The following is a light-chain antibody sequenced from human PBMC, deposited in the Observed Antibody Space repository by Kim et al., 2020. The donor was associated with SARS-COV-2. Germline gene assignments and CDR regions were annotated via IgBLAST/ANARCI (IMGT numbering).Light chain of an antibody. Sequence: QSVLTQPPSVSGTPGQRVTLSCSGSYSNIGRNTVNWYQQLPGTDPKLPIYVTTNRPSGVPDRFSVSKSGTSASLAISGLQSVDDTNYHRAAWDDSLNSVVFGGGTKLTV. V-gene: IGLV1-44*01. J-gene: IGLJ2*01. CDR1: YSNIGRNT. CDR3: AAWDDSLNSVV. CDR2: VTT.